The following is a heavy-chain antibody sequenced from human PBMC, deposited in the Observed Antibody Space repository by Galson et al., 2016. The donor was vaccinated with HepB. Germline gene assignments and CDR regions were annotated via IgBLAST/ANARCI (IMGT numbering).Heavy chain of an antibody. Sequence: SLRLSCAAAGFTFSSYYMHWVRQGPGKGLVWVARINGDGTSTSYADFEEGRFTISRDNAKNTLSLQMNSLRAEDTAVYYCTRGVDLAAAGPRGSFNMWGQGTMVTVSS. V-gene: IGHV3-74*01. CDR3: TRGVDLAAAGPRGSFNM. CDR1: GFTFSSYY. J-gene: IGHJ3*02. D-gene: IGHD6-13*01. CDR2: INGDGTST.